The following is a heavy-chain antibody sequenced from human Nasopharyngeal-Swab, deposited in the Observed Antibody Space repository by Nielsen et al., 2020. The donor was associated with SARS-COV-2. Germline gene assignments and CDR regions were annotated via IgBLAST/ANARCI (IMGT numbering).Heavy chain of an antibody. Sequence: GESLKISCAASGFTFSNAWMSWVRQARGKGLEWVGRIKSKTDGGTTDYAAPVKGRFTISRDDSKNTLYLQMNSLKTEDTAVYYCTSRSTTVTTSLRADVWGKGTTVTVSS. CDR2: IKSKTDGGTT. D-gene: IGHD4-17*01. CDR1: GFTFSNAW. V-gene: IGHV3-15*01. CDR3: TSRSTTVTTSLRADV. J-gene: IGHJ6*04.